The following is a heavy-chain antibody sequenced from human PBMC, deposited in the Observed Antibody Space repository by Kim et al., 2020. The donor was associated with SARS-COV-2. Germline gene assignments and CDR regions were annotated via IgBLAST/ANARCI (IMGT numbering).Heavy chain of an antibody. CDR3: ARNEQWLVMEDFYNWFDP. Sequence: ASVKVSCKASGYTFTSYAMHWVRQAPGQRLEWMGWINAGNGNTKYSQKFQGRVTITRDTSASTAYMELSSLRSEGTAVYYCARNEQWLVMEDFYNWFDPWGQGTLVTVSS. D-gene: IGHD6-19*01. CDR2: INAGNGNT. CDR1: GYTFTSYA. V-gene: IGHV1-3*01. J-gene: IGHJ5*02.